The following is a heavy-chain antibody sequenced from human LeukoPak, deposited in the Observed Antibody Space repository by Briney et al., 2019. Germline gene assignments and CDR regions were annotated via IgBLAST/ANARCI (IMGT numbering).Heavy chain of an antibody. J-gene: IGHJ4*02. CDR2: IRGKAYGGTT. V-gene: IGHV3-49*03. Sequence: GGSLRLSCTASGFTYGDDAVSWFRQAPGKGLEWAGFIRGKAYGGTTEYAASVKGRFTISRDDSKSIAYLQMNSLRTEDTAVYYCSRYGGNGPDCWGQGTLVTVSS. CDR3: SRYGGNGPDC. CDR1: GFTYGDDA. D-gene: IGHD4-23*01.